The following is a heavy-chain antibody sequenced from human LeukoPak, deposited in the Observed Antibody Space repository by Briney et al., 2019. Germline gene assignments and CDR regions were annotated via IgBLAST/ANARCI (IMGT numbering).Heavy chain of an antibody. CDR2: IKQDESEK. J-gene: IGHJ4*02. D-gene: IGHD2-2*01. V-gene: IGHV3-7*01. CDR3: ARALDSSSSRYQAFEE. CDR1: GFTFSNYW. Sequence: SGGSLRLSCSASGFTFSNYWMSWVRQAPGKGLEWVANIKQDESEKYYVDSVKGRFTISRDHAKSSLYLQMNSLRAEDTAVYYCARALDSSSSRYQAFEEWGQGTLVTVSS.